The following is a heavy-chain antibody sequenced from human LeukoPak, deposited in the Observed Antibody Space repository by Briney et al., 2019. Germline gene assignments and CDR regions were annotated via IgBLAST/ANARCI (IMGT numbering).Heavy chain of an antibody. Sequence: GESLKITCKGSGYTFTSYWIAWVRPMPGKGLEWMGIIYPGNSDTRYSPSFQGEVTISADKSITTAYLQWSSLKASDTAIYYCARPRSSGSYYWDAFDIWGQGTRVTVSS. CDR3: ARPRSSGSYYWDAFDI. D-gene: IGHD3-10*01. V-gene: IGHV5-51*01. CDR2: IYPGNSDT. J-gene: IGHJ3*02. CDR1: GYTFTSYW.